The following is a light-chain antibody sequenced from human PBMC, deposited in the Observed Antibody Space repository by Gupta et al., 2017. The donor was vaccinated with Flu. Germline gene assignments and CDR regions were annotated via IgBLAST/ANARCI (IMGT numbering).Light chain of an antibody. V-gene: IGLV7-46*01. CDR1: TGAVTSGHY. Sequence: QAVVPPAPSLPVSPGGTVPLTCASSTGAVTSGHYPYWFQQKPGQAPKILLYDTSNKFAGTTARFAGSLREVKAALTLAGAEAEDEDEYYCWLRYSDTWVFGGGTKLTVL. J-gene: IGLJ3*02. CDR3: WLRYSDTWV. CDR2: DTS.